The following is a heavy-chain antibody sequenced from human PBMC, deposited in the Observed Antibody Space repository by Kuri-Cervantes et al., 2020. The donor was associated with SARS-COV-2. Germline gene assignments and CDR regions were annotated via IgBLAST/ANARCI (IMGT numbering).Heavy chain of an antibody. J-gene: IGHJ6*02. CDR2: ISSGNSTI. V-gene: IGHV3-48*01. CDR1: GFIFSDYS. Sequence: GGSLRLSCAASGFIFSDYSMNWVRQAPGKGLEWVSYISSGNSTIYYADSVKGRFTISRDNAKSSLYLQMNSLIAEDTAVYYCARDGVKGTIFGVVEVVEGMDVWGQGTTVTVSS. CDR3: ARDGVKGTIFGVVEVVEGMDV. D-gene: IGHD3-3*01.